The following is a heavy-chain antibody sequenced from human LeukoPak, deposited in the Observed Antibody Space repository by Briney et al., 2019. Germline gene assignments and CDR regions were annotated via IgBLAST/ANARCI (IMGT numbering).Heavy chain of an antibody. J-gene: IGHJ6*03. CDR3: ASEYYYDSSGYYDNYMDV. CDR2: IIPIFGTA. V-gene: IGHV1-69*05. CDR1: GFTFSSYA. Sequence: GGSLRLSCAASGFTFSSYAISWVRQAPGQGLEWMGRIIPIFGTANYAQKFQGRVTITTDESTSTAYMELSSLRSEDTAVYYCASEYYYDSSGYYDNYMDVWGKGTTVTVSS. D-gene: IGHD3-22*01.